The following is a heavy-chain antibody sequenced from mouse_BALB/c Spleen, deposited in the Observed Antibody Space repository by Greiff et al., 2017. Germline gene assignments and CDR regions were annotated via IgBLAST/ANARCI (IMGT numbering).Heavy chain of an antibody. D-gene: IGHD2-3*01. CDR3: ARIYDGYSPSFAWFAY. V-gene: IGHV1-80*01. Sequence: QVQLQQSGAELVRPGSSVKISCKASGYAFSSYWMNWVKQRPGQGLEWIGQIYPGDGDTNYNGKFKGKATLTADKSSSTAYMQLSSLTSEDSAVYYCARIYDGYSPSFAWFAYWGQGTLVTVSA. CDR2: IYPGDGDT. J-gene: IGHJ3*01. CDR1: GYAFSSYW.